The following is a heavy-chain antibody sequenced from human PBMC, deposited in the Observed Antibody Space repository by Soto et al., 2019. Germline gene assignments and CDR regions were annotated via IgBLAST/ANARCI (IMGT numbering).Heavy chain of an antibody. V-gene: IGHV4-4*02. CDR3: ARAGVATIYPGNNWFDP. CDR2: IYHSGGT. Sequence: SETLSLTCAVSGGSISSSNWWSWVRQPPGKGLEWIGEIYHSGGTNYNPSLKSRVTISVDKSKNQFSLKLSSVTAADTAMYYCARAGVATIYPGNNWFDPWGQGTLVT. CDR1: GGSISSSNW. J-gene: IGHJ5*02. D-gene: IGHD5-12*01.